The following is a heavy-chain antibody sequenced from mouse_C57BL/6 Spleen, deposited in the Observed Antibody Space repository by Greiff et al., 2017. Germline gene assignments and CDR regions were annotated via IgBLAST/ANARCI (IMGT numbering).Heavy chain of an antibody. CDR2: INPNYGTT. CDR3: AREGYYGSSYGDYYAMDD. CDR1: GYSFTDYN. D-gene: IGHD1-1*01. J-gene: IGHJ4*01. V-gene: IGHV1-39*01. Sequence: EVKLMESGPELVKPGASVKISCKASGYSFTDYNMNWVKQSNGKSLEWIGVINPNYGTTSYNQKFKGKATLTVDQSSSTASMQLSRLTSEASAVYYCAREGYYGSSYGDYYAMDDWGQGTSVTVSS.